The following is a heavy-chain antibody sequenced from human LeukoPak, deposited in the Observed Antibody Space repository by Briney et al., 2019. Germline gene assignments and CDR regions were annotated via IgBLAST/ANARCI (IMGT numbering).Heavy chain of an antibody. Sequence: SETLSLTCTVSGGSFSSGSYYWSWIRQHPGKGLEWIGYIYYSGSTYYNPSLKSRVTISVDTSKNQFSLKLSSVTAADTAVYYCAGTAVAGTGGDYWGQGTLVTVSS. V-gene: IGHV4-31*03. D-gene: IGHD6-19*01. J-gene: IGHJ4*02. CDR3: AGTAVAGTGGDY. CDR1: GGSFSSGSYY. CDR2: IYYSGST.